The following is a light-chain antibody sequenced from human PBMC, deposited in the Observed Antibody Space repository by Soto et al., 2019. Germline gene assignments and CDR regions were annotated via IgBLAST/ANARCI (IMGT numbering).Light chain of an antibody. CDR2: GAS. CDR1: QGVSSSY. CDR3: QQYNNWPTGT. Sequence: EIVLTQSPGNLSLSPGERATLSCRASQGVSSSYLAWYQQKPGQAPRLLIYGASTRATGIPARFSGSGSGTEFTLTISSLQSEDFAVYYCQQYNNWPTGTFCQGTKVDIK. V-gene: IGKV3-15*01. J-gene: IGKJ1*01.